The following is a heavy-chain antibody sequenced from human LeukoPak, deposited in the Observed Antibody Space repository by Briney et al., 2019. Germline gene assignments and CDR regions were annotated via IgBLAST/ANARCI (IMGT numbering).Heavy chain of an antibody. CDR3: ARGGITIFGVVRLDWFDP. V-gene: IGHV4-39*07. CDR2: IYYSGST. CDR1: GGSISSSSYY. Sequence: SETLSLTCTVSGGSISSSSYYWGWIRQPPGKGQEGIGSIYYSGSTYYNPSLKSRVTRSVDTSKNEFSLKLSSVTAADTAVYYCARGGITIFGVVRLDWFDPWGQGTLLTVSS. D-gene: IGHD3-3*01. J-gene: IGHJ5*02.